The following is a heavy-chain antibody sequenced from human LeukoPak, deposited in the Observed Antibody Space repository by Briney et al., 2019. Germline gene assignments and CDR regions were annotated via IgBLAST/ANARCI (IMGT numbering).Heavy chain of an antibody. V-gene: IGHV3-23*01. D-gene: IGHD6-13*01. Sequence: PGGSLRLSCAASGFTFSGFAMSWVRRAPGKGLEWVSAMSGNAVNTYLADSVKGRFTISRDNSKNTVYLQMKSLRADDTAVYYCGKDVDGGGYSSPDYWGQGTLVTVSS. CDR3: GKDVDGGGYSSPDY. CDR1: GFTFSGFA. J-gene: IGHJ4*02. CDR2: MSGNAVNT.